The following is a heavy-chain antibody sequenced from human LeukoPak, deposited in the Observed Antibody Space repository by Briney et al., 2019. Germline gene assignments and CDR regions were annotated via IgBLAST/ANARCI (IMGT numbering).Heavy chain of an antibody. CDR1: GGSISSYY. D-gene: IGHD3-10*01. V-gene: IGHV4-59*01. J-gene: IGHJ5*02. CDR3: ARGRLYYYGSGSYYWFDP. Sequence: PSETLSLTCIVSGGSISSYYWSWIRQPPGKGLEWIGYIYYSGSTNYNPSLKSRVTISVDTSKNQFSLKLSSVTAADTAVYYCARGRLYYYGSGSYYWFDPWGQGTLVTVSS. CDR2: IYYSGST.